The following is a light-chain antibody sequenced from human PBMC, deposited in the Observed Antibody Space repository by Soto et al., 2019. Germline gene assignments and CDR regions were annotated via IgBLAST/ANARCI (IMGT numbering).Light chain of an antibody. CDR2: DVS. CDR1: SSDVGGYNY. V-gene: IGLV2-14*01. CDR3: SSYTSSSTLGGV. J-gene: IGLJ1*01. Sequence: QSVLTQPASVSGSPGQSITISCTGTSSDVGGYNYVSWYQQHPGKAPKLMIYDVSNRPSGVSNRFSGSKSGNTASLTISGLQAEDEADYYCSSYTSSSTLGGVFGTGTKVTV.